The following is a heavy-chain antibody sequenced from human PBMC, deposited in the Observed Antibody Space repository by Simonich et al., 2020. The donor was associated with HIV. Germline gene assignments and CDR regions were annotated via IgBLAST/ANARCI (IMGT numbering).Heavy chain of an antibody. J-gene: IGHJ4*02. Sequence: QVQLVQSGAEVKKPGASVKVSCKASGYTFTGYYIHGVRQAPGQGLEWMGWISHNSGATNYARQFRGRVTLTRDTAISTAYMELSRPRSDDTAVYYCARAYYDTLTGYLYLDSWGQGTLVTVSS. CDR2: ISHNSGAT. D-gene: IGHD3-9*01. V-gene: IGHV1-2*02. CDR3: ARAYYDTLTGYLYLDS. CDR1: GYTFTGYY.